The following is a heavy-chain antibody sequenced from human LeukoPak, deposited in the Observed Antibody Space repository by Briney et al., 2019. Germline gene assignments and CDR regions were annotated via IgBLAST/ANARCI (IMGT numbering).Heavy chain of an antibody. Sequence: SETLSLTCTVSGVSISSGDYYWSWIRQPPGKGLEWIGYIYYSGSTYYNPSLKSRVTISVDTSKNQFSLKLTSVTAADTAVYYCARAVTTIFGVVPYYFDYWGQGTLVTVSS. CDR3: ARAVTTIFGVVPYYFDY. CDR2: IYYSGST. D-gene: IGHD3-3*01. V-gene: IGHV4-30-4*01. J-gene: IGHJ4*02. CDR1: GVSISSGDYY.